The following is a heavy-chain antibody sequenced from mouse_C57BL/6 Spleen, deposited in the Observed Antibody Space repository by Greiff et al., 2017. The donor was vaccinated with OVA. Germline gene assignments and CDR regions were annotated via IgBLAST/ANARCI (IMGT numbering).Heavy chain of an antibody. CDR3: ARQLRPYAMDY. V-gene: IGHV1-52*01. Sequence: QVQLKQPGAELVRPGSSVKLSCKASGYTFTSYWMHWVKQRPIQGLEWIGNIDPSDSETHYNQKFKDKATLTVDKSSSTAYMQLSSLTSEDSAVYYCARQLRPYAMDYWGQGTSVTVSS. D-gene: IGHD3-2*02. J-gene: IGHJ4*01. CDR2: IDPSDSET. CDR1: GYTFTSYW.